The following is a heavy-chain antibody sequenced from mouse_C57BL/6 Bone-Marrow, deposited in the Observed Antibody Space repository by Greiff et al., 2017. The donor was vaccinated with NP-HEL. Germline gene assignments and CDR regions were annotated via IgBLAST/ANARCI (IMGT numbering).Heavy chain of an antibody. CDR2: IYPRSGNT. D-gene: IGHD1-1*01. CDR1: GYTFTSYG. Sequence: VKVVESGAELARPGASVKLSCKASGYTFTSYGISWVKQRTGQGLEWIGEIYPRSGNTYYNEKFKGKATLTADKSSSTAYMALRSLTSEDSAVYFCARESSPHWYFDVWGTGTTVTVSS. J-gene: IGHJ1*03. V-gene: IGHV1-81*01. CDR3: ARESSPHWYFDV.